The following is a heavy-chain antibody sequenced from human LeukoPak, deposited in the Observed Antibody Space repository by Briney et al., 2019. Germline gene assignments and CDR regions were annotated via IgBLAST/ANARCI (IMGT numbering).Heavy chain of an antibody. V-gene: IGHV3-7*05. D-gene: IGHD6-13*01. J-gene: IGHJ4*02. Sequence: GGSLRLSCAASGFTFSSYWMTWVRQAPGKGLGWVAKIKQDGSEKYYVDSVKGRFTISRDNAKNSLYLQMNSLGAVDTAVYYCARRGTSSSWAHFDYWGQGTLVTVSS. CDR3: ARRGTSSSWAHFDY. CDR2: IKQDGSEK. CDR1: GFTFSSYW.